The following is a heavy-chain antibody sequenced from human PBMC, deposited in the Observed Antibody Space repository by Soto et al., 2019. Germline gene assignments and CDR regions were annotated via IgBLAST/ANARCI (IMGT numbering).Heavy chain of an antibody. D-gene: IGHD1-1*01. CDR2: MYTKERT. CDR3: ARGLTIPDY. J-gene: IGHJ4*02. V-gene: IGHV4-4*07. CDR1: GGSITNYY. Sequence: SETLSLTCTVSGGSITNYYWSWIRQPAGKGLEWIGRMYTKERTNYNLSFKSRVTISVDTSKNQFSLKLSSVTAADTAVYYCARGLTIPDYWGQGTLVTVSS.